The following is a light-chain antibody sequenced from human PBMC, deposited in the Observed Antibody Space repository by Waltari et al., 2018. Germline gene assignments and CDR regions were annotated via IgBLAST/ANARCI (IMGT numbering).Light chain of an antibody. V-gene: IGKV1-5*03. CDR3: QQYDNYPYT. CDR2: KAS. J-gene: IGKJ2*01. CDR1: QTITNW. Sequence: DIQMTQSPSTLSASVGDRVTITCRASQTITNWLAWYQQKPGEAPKLLIYKASTLDMGVPSRFSGSGSGTEFTLTISSLQPDDFATYYCQQYDNYPYTFGQGTNLEI.